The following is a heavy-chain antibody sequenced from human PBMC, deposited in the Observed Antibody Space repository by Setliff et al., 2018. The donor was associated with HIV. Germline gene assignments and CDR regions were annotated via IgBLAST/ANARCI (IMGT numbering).Heavy chain of an antibody. D-gene: IGHD3-16*01. CDR2: TYYRSKWSN. CDR3: ARGGDWDYNYYMDV. V-gene: IGHV6-1*01. CDR1: GDSVSSNTAA. J-gene: IGHJ6*03. Sequence: SQTISLTCAISGDSVSSNTAAWNWIRQSPSRGLEWLGRTYYRSKWSNDYAVSVKSRITINPDTSKNQFSLQLNSVTPEDTAVYFCARGGDWDYNYYMDVWDKGTTVTVSS.